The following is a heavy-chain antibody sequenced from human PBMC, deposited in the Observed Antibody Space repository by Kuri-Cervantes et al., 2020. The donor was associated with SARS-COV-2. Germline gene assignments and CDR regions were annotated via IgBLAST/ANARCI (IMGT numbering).Heavy chain of an antibody. CDR2: INYRGST. CDR1: GGSSSGYY. D-gene: IGHD3-3*01. J-gene: IGHJ4*02. Sequence: PETLSLTCAVFGGSSSGYYWGWIRQPPGKGLEWIGNINYRGSTYYNPSLKSRVTISVDTSKNQFSLKLTSVAAADTAVYYCARRAIFGVVPIYDYWGQGTLVTVSS. CDR3: ARRAIFGVVPIYDY. V-gene: IGHV4-34*01.